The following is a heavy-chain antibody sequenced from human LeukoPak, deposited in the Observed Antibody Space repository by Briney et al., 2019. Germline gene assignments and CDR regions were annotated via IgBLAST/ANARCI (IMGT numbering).Heavy chain of an antibody. V-gene: IGHV1-46*01. D-gene: IGHD3-22*01. J-gene: IGHJ4*02. Sequence: GASVKVSCKASGYTFTGYYMHWVRQAPGQGLEWMGIINPSGGSTRYAQKFQGRVTMTRDMSTSTVYMELSSLRSEDTAVYYCARVRTAYYHDSSGALLYYWGQGTLVTVSS. CDR2: INPSGGST. CDR3: ARVRTAYYHDSSGALLYY. CDR1: GYTFTGYY.